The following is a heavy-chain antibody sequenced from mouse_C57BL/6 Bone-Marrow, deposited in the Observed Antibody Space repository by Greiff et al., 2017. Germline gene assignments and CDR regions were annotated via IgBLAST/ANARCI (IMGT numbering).Heavy chain of an antibody. V-gene: IGHV3-8*01. CDR1: GYSITSDY. CDR3: ARGGGPTVSPLDD. D-gene: IGHD1-1*01. J-gene: IGHJ2*01. Sequence: EVKLLESGPGLAKPSQTLSLTCSATGYSITSDYWNWVRKFPGHKLEYMGYISYSGSTYYNPSLKSRISITGDTSKSQYYLQLSSVTTEDTATYYCARGGGPTVSPLDDWGKGTTLTVSS. CDR2: ISYSGST.